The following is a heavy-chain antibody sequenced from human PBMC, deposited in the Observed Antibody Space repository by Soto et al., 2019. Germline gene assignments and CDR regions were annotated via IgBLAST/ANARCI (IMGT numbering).Heavy chain of an antibody. CDR3: ARGFAITIFGVVIEPFDP. V-gene: IGHV1-8*01. J-gene: IGHJ5*02. Sequence: ASVKVSCKASGYTFTSYDINWVRQATGQGLEWMGWMNPNSGNTGYAQKFQGRVTMTRNTSISTAYMELSSLRSEDTAVYYCARGFAITIFGVVIEPFDPWGQGTLVTVSS. CDR2: MNPNSGNT. D-gene: IGHD3-3*01. CDR1: GYTFTSYD.